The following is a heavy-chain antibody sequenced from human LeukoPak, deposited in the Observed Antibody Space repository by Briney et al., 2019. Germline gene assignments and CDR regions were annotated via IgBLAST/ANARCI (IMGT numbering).Heavy chain of an antibody. CDR2: LSGSGGST. CDR3: AKDRYSSSWYGSFDY. D-gene: IGHD6-13*01. Sequence: GGSLRLSCAASGFTFSSYAMSWVRQAPGEGLEWVSALSGSGGSTYYADSVKGRFTISRDNSKNTLYLQMNSLRAEDTGVYYCAKDRYSSSWYGSFDYWGQGTLVTVSS. CDR1: GFTFSSYA. J-gene: IGHJ4*02. V-gene: IGHV3-23*01.